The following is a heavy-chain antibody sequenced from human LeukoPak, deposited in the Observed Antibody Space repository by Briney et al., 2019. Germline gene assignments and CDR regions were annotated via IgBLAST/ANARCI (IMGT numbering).Heavy chain of an antibody. D-gene: IGHD6-19*01. Sequence: ASVKVSCKASGGTFSSYAISWVRQAPGQGLEWMGGIIPIFGTANYAQKFQGRVTITTDESTSTAYMELSSLRSEDTAVYYCARDPSSGWSKQPYAFDIWGQGTMVTVSS. CDR3: ARDPSSGWSKQPYAFDI. J-gene: IGHJ3*02. CDR2: IIPIFGTA. V-gene: IGHV1-69*05. CDR1: GGTFSSYA.